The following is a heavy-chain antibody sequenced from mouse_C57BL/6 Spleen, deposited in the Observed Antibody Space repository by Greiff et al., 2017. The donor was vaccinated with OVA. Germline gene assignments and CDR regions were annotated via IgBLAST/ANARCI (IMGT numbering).Heavy chain of an antibody. J-gene: IGHJ1*03. CDR2: INPSTGGT. Sequence: VQLQQSGPELVKPGASVKISCKASGYSFTGYYMNWVKQSPEKSLEWIGEINPSTGGTTYNQKFKAKATLTVDKSSSTAYMQLKSLTSEDSAVYYCARIMVYYYGSSYEYFDVWGTGTTVTVSS. V-gene: IGHV1-42*01. D-gene: IGHD1-1*01. CDR3: ARIMVYYYGSSYEYFDV. CDR1: GYSFTGYY.